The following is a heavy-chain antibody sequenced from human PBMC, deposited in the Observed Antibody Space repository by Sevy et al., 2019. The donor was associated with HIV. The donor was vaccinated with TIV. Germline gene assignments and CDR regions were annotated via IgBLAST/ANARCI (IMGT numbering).Heavy chain of an antibody. D-gene: IGHD3-3*01. CDR3: AREEWLKFFDY. V-gene: IGHV1-46*01. Sequence: ASVKVSCKASGYTISTYHMHWVRQAPGQGLEWMGIINPSGGSTDYAQKFQGRVSMTRDTSTSTVYMGLGSMRSEDTAVYYCAREEWLKFFDYWGQGTLVTVSS. CDR1: GYTISTYH. J-gene: IGHJ4*02. CDR2: INPSGGST.